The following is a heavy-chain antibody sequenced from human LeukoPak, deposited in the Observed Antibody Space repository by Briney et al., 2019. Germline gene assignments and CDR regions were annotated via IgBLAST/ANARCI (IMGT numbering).Heavy chain of an antibody. CDR3: ARGAYYDSSGPFGY. V-gene: IGHV3-30*03. D-gene: IGHD3-22*01. Sequence: GGSLRLSCAASGFTFSSYGMHWVRQAPGKGLEWVAVISYDGSNKYYADSVKGRFTISRDNSKNTLYLQMGSLRAEDMAVYYCARGAYYDSSGPFGYWGQGTLVTVSS. CDR2: ISYDGSNK. CDR1: GFTFSSYG. J-gene: IGHJ4*02.